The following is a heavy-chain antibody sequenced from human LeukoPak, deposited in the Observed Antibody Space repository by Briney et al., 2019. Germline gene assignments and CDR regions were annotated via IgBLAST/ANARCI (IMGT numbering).Heavy chain of an antibody. CDR3: TRVSWRGEIY. CDR1: GFTFSSYE. V-gene: IGHV3-48*03. CDR2: ISRGGSPI. J-gene: IGHJ4*02. Sequence: PGGSLRLSCAASGFTFSSYEMNWVRQAPGKGLEWVSSISRGGSPIYYADSVKGRFTTSRDNAKKPLFLQMNSLRAEDTAVYYCTRVSWRGEIYWGQGTLVSVSS. D-gene: IGHD3-3*01.